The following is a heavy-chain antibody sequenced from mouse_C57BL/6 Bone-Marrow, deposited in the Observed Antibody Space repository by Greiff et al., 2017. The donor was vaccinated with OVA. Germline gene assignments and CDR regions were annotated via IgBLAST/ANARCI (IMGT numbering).Heavy chain of an antibody. V-gene: IGHV1-69*01. D-gene: IGHD1-1*01. J-gene: IGHJ1*03. Sequence: QVQLQQPVAELVMPGASVKLSCKASGYTFTSYWMHWVKQRPGQGLEWIGEIDPSDSYTNYNQKFKGKSTLTVDKSSSTAYMQLSSLTSEDSAVYYCAVTTVVKSWYFDVWGTGTTVTVSS. CDR1: GYTFTSYW. CDR3: AVTTVVKSWYFDV. CDR2: IDPSDSYT.